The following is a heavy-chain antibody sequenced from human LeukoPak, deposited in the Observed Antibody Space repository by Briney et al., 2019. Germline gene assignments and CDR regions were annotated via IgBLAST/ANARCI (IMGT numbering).Heavy chain of an antibody. CDR3: ARGDSNRNDY. CDR1: GYTFTGYY. CDR2: INPNSGGT. V-gene: IGHV1-2*02. D-gene: IGHD1-14*01. J-gene: IGHJ4*02. Sequence: ASVKVSCKASGYTFTGYYMHWVRHAPRQGLEWMGWINPNSGGTNYAQKFQGRVTMTRDTSISTAYMELSRLRADDTAVYYCARGDSNRNDYWGQGTLVTVSS.